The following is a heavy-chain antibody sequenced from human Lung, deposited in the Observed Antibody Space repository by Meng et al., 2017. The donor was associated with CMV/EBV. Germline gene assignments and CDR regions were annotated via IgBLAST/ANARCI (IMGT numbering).Heavy chain of an antibody. D-gene: IGHD1-14*01. J-gene: IGHJ5*02. CDR2: ISAYNGNT. CDR1: GYIFNNYG. CDR3: ARDLPGGTKGTWLDL. V-gene: IGHV1-18*01. Sequence: VQLVQSGGEAKKPGASVKVSCKASGYIFNNYGVSWVRQAPGQGPEWMGWISAYNGNTNYAQNFQGRFTMTTDTSTSTAYMELRSLRSDDTAVYYCARDLPGGTKGTWLDLWGQGTLVTVSS.